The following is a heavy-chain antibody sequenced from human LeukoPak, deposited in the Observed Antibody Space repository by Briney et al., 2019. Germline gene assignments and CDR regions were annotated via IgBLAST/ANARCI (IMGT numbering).Heavy chain of an antibody. Sequence: ASVKVSCKASGYTFTSYGINWVRQAPGQGLEWMGWINPNSGGTNYAQKFQGRVTMTRDTSISTAYMELSRLRSDDTAVYYCATNIVVVVAADFYYYGMDVWGQGTTVTVSS. V-gene: IGHV1-2*02. CDR1: GYTFTSYG. D-gene: IGHD2-15*01. J-gene: IGHJ6*02. CDR3: ATNIVVVVAADFYYYGMDV. CDR2: INPNSGGT.